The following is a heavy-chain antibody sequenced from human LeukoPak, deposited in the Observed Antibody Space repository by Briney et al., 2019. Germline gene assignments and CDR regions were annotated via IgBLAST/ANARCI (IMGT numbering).Heavy chain of an antibody. D-gene: IGHD3-9*01. Sequence: GGSLRLSCAASGFTFSDYYMSWFRQPPPKGLEWVSYISSSGSTIYYAASLKGRFTISRDNAKNSLYLQMNSLRAEDTAVYYCARIDVIAPDPYYDILTGYYWVDYWGQGTLVTVSS. CDR1: GFTFSDYY. CDR3: ARIDVIAPDPYYDILTGYYWVDY. J-gene: IGHJ4*02. CDR2: ISSSGSTI. V-gene: IGHV3-11*04.